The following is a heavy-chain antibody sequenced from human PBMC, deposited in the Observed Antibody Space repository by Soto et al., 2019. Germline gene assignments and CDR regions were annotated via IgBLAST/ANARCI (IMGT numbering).Heavy chain of an antibody. CDR3: AKLPWRADFGDYYFDY. D-gene: IGHD4-17*01. J-gene: IGHJ4*02. Sequence: GGSLRLSCAASGFTFSSYAMSWVRQAPGKGLEWVSAISGSGGSTYYADSVKGRFTISRDNSKNTLYLQMNSLRAEDTAVYYCAKLPWRADFGDYYFDYWGQGTLVTVSS. V-gene: IGHV3-23*01. CDR2: ISGSGGST. CDR1: GFTFSSYA.